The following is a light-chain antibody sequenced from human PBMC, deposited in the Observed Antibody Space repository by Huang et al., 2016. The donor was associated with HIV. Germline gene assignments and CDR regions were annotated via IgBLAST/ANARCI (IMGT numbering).Light chain of an antibody. CDR2: KAS. CDR3: QQYNSYPWT. V-gene: IGKV1-5*03. J-gene: IGKJ1*01. CDR1: QSISSW. Sequence: DIQMTQSPSTLSASVGDRVTITCRASQSISSWLAWYQQKPGNAPKLLIYKASILESGVPSMFSGRVSWTEFTLTISSLQPDDFATYYCQQYNSYPWTFGLGTKVEIK.